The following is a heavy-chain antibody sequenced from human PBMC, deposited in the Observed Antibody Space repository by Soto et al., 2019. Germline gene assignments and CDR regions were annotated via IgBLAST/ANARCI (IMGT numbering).Heavy chain of an antibody. J-gene: IGHJ6*02. D-gene: IGHD2-2*02. CDR2: IDPSDSYT. Sequence: PGESLKISCKGSGYSFTSYWISWVRQMPGKGLEWMGRIDPSDSYTNYSPSFQGHVTISADKSISTAYLQWSSLKASDTAMYYCARHGGYCSSNSCYMSHDHYYGMDVWGQGTTVTVSS. CDR1: GYSFTSYW. CDR3: ARHGGYCSSNSCYMSHDHYYGMDV. V-gene: IGHV5-10-1*01.